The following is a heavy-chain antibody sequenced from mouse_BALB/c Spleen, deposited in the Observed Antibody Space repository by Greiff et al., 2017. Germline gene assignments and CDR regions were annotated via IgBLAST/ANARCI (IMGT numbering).Heavy chain of an antibody. Sequence: EVKLEESGPGLVKPSQSLSLTCTVTGYSITSDYAWNWIRQFPGNKLEWMGYISYSGSTSYNPSLKSRISITRDTSKNQFFLQLNSVTTEDTATYYCAIYDGYYGDFDYWGQGTTLTVSS. V-gene: IGHV3-2*02. D-gene: IGHD2-3*01. CDR1: GYSITSDYA. CDR2: ISYSGST. J-gene: IGHJ2*01. CDR3: AIYDGYYGDFDY.